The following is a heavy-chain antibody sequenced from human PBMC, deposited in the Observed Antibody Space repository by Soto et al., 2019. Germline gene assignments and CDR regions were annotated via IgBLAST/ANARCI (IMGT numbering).Heavy chain of an antibody. J-gene: IGHJ5*02. CDR1: GYSFTSYW. CDR3: ARHSGLGYCSSTSCGKFDP. CDR2: IDPSDSYT. V-gene: IGHV5-10-1*01. D-gene: IGHD2-2*01. Sequence: GESLKISCKGSGYSFTSYWISWVRQMPGKGLEWMGRIDPSDSYTNYSPSFQGHVTISADKSISTAYLQWSSLKASDTAMYYCARHSGLGYCSSTSCGKFDPWGQGTLVTVSS.